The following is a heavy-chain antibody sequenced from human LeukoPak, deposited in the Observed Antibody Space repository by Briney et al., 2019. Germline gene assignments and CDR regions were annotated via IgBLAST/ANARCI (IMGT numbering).Heavy chain of an antibody. CDR3: AREGSLSVGPYFDY. V-gene: IGHV4-30-2*01. J-gene: IGHJ4*02. CDR1: GGSISSYS. Sequence: PSETLSLTCTVSGGSISSYSWSWIRQPPGKGLEWIGYIYHSGSTYYNPSLKSRVTISVDRSKNQFSLKLSSVTAADTAVYYCAREGSLSVGPYFDYWGQGTLVTVSS. D-gene: IGHD5/OR15-5a*01. CDR2: IYHSGST.